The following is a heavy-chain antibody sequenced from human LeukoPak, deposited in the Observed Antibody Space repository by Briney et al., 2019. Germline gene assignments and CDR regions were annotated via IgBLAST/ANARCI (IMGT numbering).Heavy chain of an antibody. V-gene: IGHV4-4*07. D-gene: IGHD2-2*01. J-gene: IGHJ5*02. CDR2: IYTSGST. CDR1: GDSISSYY. CDR3: ALQPARRLSWFDP. Sequence: SETLSLTCTVSGDSISSYYWSWIRQPAGKGLEWIGRIYTSGSTNYNPSLKSRVTMSVDTSKNQFSLELSSVTAADTAVYYCALQPARRLSWFDPWGQGTLVTVSS.